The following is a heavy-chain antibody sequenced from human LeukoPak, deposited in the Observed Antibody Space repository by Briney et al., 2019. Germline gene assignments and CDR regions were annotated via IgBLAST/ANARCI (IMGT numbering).Heavy chain of an antibody. V-gene: IGHV3-23*01. CDR2: ISGSGGST. J-gene: IGHJ4*02. CDR1: GFTFSIYA. D-gene: IGHD3-22*01. Sequence: GGSLRLSCAASGFTFSIYAMSWVRQAPGKALEWVSAISGSGGSTYYADSVKGRFTISRDNSKNTLYLQMNSLRAEDTAVYYGAKLPITMIVVVTHFDYWGQGTLVTVSS. CDR3: AKLPITMIVVVTHFDY.